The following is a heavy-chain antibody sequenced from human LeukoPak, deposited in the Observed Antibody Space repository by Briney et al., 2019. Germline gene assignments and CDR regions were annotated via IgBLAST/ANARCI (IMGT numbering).Heavy chain of an antibody. V-gene: IGHV3-9*03. J-gene: IGHJ6*03. CDR2: ISWNSGSI. CDR3: AKDSGSYYYYMDV. Sequence: PGGSLRLSCAASGFTFDDYAMHWIRQAPGKGLEWVSGISWNSGSIGYADSVKGRFTISRDNAKNSLYLQMNSLRAEDMALYYCAKDSGSYYYYMDVWGKGTTVTVSS. D-gene: IGHD1-26*01. CDR1: GFTFDDYA.